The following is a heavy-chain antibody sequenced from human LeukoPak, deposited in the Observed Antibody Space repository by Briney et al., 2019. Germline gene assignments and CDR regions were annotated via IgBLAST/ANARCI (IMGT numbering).Heavy chain of an antibody. V-gene: IGHV4-59*08. J-gene: IGHJ3*02. CDR3: ARRLATTVTNAFDI. Sequence: SETLSLTCTVSGVSISSYHWSWIRQPPGKGLEWIGHIHYSGNTNYNPSFTTRVTMSLDTSKNQFSLKLSSVTAADTAVYYCARRLATTVTNAFDIWGQGTLVTLSS. CDR2: IHYSGNT. CDR1: GVSISSYH. D-gene: IGHD4-17*01.